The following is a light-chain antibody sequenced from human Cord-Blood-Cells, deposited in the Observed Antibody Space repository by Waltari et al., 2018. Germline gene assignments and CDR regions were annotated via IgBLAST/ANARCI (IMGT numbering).Light chain of an antibody. Sequence: QSDLTQHAYVSASPEQSITISCTGTSSADGGSNYFSWYQQHPSKAPKIIIYQVSNRPSGVSNRFSGSKSGNTASLTFSGLQAEDEADYYCSSYTSSSTLVFGGGTKLTVL. J-gene: IGLJ2*01. V-gene: IGLV2-14*01. CDR1: SSADGGSNY. CDR3: SSYTSSSTLV. CDR2: QVS.